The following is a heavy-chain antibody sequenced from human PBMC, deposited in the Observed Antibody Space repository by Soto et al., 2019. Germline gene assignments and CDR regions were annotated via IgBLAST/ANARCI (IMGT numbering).Heavy chain of an antibody. J-gene: IGHJ6*03. Sequence: QVPLQESGPGLVKPSQTLSVSCAISGDSVSGDSAAWNWVRLSPSRGLEWLARTYYRSRWYNDYSVSVRSRLTVNAGTSENQSPLQLTSVPPEDKAIYFCAGTTSHHWLYMDVWGRGTTVTVSS. V-gene: IGHV6-1*01. CDR2: TYYRSRWYN. CDR1: GDSVSGDSAA. D-gene: IGHD1-1*01. CDR3: AGTTSHHWLYMDV.